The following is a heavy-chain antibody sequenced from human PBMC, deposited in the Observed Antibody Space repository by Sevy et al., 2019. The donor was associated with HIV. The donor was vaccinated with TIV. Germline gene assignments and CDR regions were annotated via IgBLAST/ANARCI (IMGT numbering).Heavy chain of an antibody. D-gene: IGHD6-25*01. Sequence: VGSLRLSCAASGFTFTTYAMTWVRQGPRKGLEWVSSITGTGGASYYADSVKGRFTTSRDSSRNIVTLQMNGLRVEDTAVCYCVKAGFVGSGWGGNFDYWGQRAMVTVSS. J-gene: IGHJ4*02. CDR3: VKAGFVGSGWGGNFDY. CDR2: ITGTGGAS. CDR1: GFTFTTYA. V-gene: IGHV3-23*01.